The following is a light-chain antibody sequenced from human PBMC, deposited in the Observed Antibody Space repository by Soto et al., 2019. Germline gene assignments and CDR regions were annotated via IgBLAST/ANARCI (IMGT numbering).Light chain of an antibody. J-gene: IGLJ3*02. CDR1: DSDIGGFNL. V-gene: IGLV2-23*01. Sequence: QSALTQPASVSGSPGQSITISCTGTDSDIGGFNLVSWYQQHPGKAPKVLLYEGNERPSGVSNRFSGSKSGNTASLTISGLQAEDEADYYSCSYAGRTTWVFGGGTKVTVL. CDR3: CSYAGRTTWV. CDR2: EGN.